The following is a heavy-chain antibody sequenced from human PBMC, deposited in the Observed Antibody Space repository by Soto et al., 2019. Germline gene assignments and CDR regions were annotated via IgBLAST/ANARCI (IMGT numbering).Heavy chain of an antibody. V-gene: IGHV3-15*07. CDR3: YHFYSGSWSNVL. D-gene: IGHD2-21*01. CDR1: GLTFANAR. CDR2: IKTRADGGTT. J-gene: IGHJ2*01. Sequence: GGSLRLSCAASGLTFANARMNWVRQAPGKGQEWVGRIKTRADGGTTDYAAPVKGRFTISRDDSESTLYLQMNSLKIEDTAVYYCYHFYSGSWSNVLWGRGSLVTGSS.